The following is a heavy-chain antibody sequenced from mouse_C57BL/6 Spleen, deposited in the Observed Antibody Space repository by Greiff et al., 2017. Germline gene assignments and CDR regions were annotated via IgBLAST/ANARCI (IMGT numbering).Heavy chain of an antibody. CDR1: GYSFTGYY. D-gene: IGHD2-4*01. Sequence: VQLQQSGPELVKPGASVKISCKASGYSFTGYYMNWVKQSPEKSLEWIGEINPSTGGTTYNQKFKAKATLTVDKSSSTAYMQLKSLTSEDSAVYYCARGYDYDPYYFDYWGQGTTLTVSS. J-gene: IGHJ2*01. CDR2: INPSTGGT. V-gene: IGHV1-42*01. CDR3: ARGYDYDPYYFDY.